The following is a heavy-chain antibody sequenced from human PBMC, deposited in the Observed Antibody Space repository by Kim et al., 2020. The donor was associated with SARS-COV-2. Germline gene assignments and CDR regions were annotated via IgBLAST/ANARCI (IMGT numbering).Heavy chain of an antibody. J-gene: IGHJ3*02. CDR2: ST. Sequence: STYYADSVKGRFTIARDKSKNTLYLQMNSLRVEDTAVYYCARVGADAFDIWGQGTMVTVSS. V-gene: IGHV3-66*01. CDR3: ARVGADAFDI.